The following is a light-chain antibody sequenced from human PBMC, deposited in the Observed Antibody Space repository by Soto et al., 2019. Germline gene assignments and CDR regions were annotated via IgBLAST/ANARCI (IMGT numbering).Light chain of an antibody. Sequence: QSVLTQPPSVSGAPGQRVTISCTGSSSNIGAGYDVHWYQQLPGTAPKLLIYGNSNRPSGVPDRFSGSKSGTSASLAITGLQADDEADYYCQPYDSSLSVFYVFGTGTKLTVL. CDR2: GNS. J-gene: IGLJ1*01. V-gene: IGLV1-40*01. CDR3: QPYDSSLSVFYV. CDR1: SSNIGAGYD.